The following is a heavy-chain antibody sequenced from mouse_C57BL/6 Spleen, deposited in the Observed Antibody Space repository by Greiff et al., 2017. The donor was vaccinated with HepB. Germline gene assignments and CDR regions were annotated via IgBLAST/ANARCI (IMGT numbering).Heavy chain of an antibody. V-gene: IGHV6-3*01. CDR3: TVYYYGSKVY. CDR2: IRLKSDNYAT. Sequence: EVKVEESGGGLVQPGGSMKLSCVASGFTFSNYWMNWVRQSPEKGLEWVAQIRLKSDNYATHYAESVKGRFTISRDDSKSSVYLQMNNLRAEDTGIYYWTVYYYGSKVYWGQGTTLTVSS. J-gene: IGHJ2*01. D-gene: IGHD1-1*01. CDR1: GFTFSNYW.